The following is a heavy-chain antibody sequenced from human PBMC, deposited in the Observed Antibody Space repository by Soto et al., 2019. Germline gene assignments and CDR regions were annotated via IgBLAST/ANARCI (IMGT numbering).Heavy chain of an antibody. CDR1: GGTFSNHA. V-gene: IGHV1-69*12. D-gene: IGHD6-13*01. Sequence: QVHLVQSGAEVKKPGSSVKVSCKAPGGTFSNHAINWVRQAPGQGLEWMGRIIPNFSTTNYAQKFQGRVTMTADESTITAYLELSSLKQDDTAVYYCAREVAADGTFREDVFDIWGQGTLVTVSS. J-gene: IGHJ3*02. CDR2: IIPNFSTT. CDR3: AREVAADGTFREDVFDI.